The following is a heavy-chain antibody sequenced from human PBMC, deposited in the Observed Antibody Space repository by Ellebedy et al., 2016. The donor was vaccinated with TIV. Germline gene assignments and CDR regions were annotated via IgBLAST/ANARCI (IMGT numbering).Heavy chain of an antibody. Sequence: PGGSLRLSCAASGFTFSTYSMHWVRQAPGKGLEWVSSISGSRSYIYYADSVKGRLPISRDNAKNSLDLQMNSLRVEDTAVYYCARCVVAHAAFDIWGQGTMVTVSS. CDR1: GFTFSTYS. V-gene: IGHV3-21*01. D-gene: IGHD2-15*01. CDR3: ARCVVAHAAFDI. J-gene: IGHJ3*02. CDR2: ISGSRSYI.